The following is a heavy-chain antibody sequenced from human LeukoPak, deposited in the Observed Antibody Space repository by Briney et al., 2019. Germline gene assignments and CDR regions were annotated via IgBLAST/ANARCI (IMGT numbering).Heavy chain of an antibody. V-gene: IGHV3-30*04. CDR2: ISYDGSNE. Sequence: GGSLRLSCAASGFNFGNAAMHWVRKAPGKGLDWVALISYDGSNEYYADSVKGRFTISRDNSKTTLFLQMSSLRLEDTAVYYCARGDSFYYDSSDLPHAFDIWGQGTMVTVS. D-gene: IGHD3-22*01. J-gene: IGHJ3*02. CDR1: GFNFGNAA. CDR3: ARGDSFYYDSSDLPHAFDI.